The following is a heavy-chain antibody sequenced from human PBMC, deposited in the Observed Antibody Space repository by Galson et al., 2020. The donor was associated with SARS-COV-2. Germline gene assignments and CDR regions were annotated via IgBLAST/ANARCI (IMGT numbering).Heavy chain of an antibody. J-gene: IGHJ4*02. CDR2: SNSRGRT. V-gene: IGHV4-34*01. CDR1: GGSDSGYY. D-gene: IGHD2-21*02. Sequence: SETLYITCAVYGGSDSGYYWSWIRQHPGKGREWTGESNSRGRTNDKPSRKSRVTRSVDTSKNHFSLKLSSVTAADTAVYYCAREENFFLVVTPTRMCYFDYWGRGTLGTVSS. CDR3: AREENFFLVVTPTRMCYFDY.